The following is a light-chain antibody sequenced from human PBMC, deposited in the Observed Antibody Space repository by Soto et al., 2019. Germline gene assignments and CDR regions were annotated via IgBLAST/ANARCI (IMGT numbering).Light chain of an antibody. CDR3: QQYHNWPPWT. CDR1: QSVRSN. Sequence: EIVMTQSPATLSVSPGERATLSCRASQSVRSNLAWYQQKPGQAPRLLIYGASTRATGIPVRFSGSGSGTEFTLTISSLQSEDLAVYYCQQYHNWPPWTFGQGTKVEIK. V-gene: IGKV3-15*01. J-gene: IGKJ1*01. CDR2: GAS.